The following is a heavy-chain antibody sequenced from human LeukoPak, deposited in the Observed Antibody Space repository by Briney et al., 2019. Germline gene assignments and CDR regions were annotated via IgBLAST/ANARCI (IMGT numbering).Heavy chain of an antibody. V-gene: IGHV3-23*01. Sequence: PGGSLRLSCAASGSIFSTYAMNWVRQAPGKGLEWISGVSNSGVSTNYAASVKGRLTISRDNSKNMLYLQMNGLRAEDTAVYYCAKDWNPSPNWFGPWGQGTLVIVSS. CDR1: GSIFSTYA. J-gene: IGHJ5*02. CDR3: AKDWNPSPNWFGP. D-gene: IGHD1-1*01. CDR2: VSNSGVST.